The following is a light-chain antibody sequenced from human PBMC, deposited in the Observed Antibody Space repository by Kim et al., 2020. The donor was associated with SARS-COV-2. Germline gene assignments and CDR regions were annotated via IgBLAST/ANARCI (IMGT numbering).Light chain of an antibody. CDR1: QSISKY. J-gene: IGKJ5*01. CDR3: VQNNSDTRT. Sequence: DIQMTQSPSAMSASVGDRVTITCRASQSISKYLAWFQQKPGKVPKRLIYAASSLQSGVPSRFSGSGSGTEFTLTISSLQPEDFATYKSVQNNSDTRTFGQGRRRE. CDR2: AAS. V-gene: IGKV1-17*03.